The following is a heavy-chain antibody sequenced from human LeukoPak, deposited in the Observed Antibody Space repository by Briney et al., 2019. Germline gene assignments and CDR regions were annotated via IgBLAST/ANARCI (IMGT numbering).Heavy chain of an antibody. J-gene: IGHJ3*02. D-gene: IGHD6-19*01. Sequence: PSETLSLTCTVSGGSISSYYWSWIRQPPGKGLEWIGYIYYSGSTNYNPSLKSRVTTSVDTSKNQFSLKLSSVTAADTAVYYCARVWRSSGWYGAFDIWGQGAMVTVSS. CDR1: GGSISSYY. V-gene: IGHV4-59*01. CDR3: ARVWRSSGWYGAFDI. CDR2: IYYSGST.